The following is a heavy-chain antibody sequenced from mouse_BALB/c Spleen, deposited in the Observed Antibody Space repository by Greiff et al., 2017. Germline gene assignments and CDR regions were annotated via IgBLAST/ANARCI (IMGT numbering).Heavy chain of an antibody. CDR2: ISYSGST. J-gene: IGHJ2*01. V-gene: IGHV3-2*02. CDR3: AREDYAYYFDY. Sequence: EVMLVESGPGLVKPSQSLSLTCTVTGYSITSDYAWNWIRQFPGNKLEWMGYISYSGSTSYNPSLKSRISITRDTSKNQFFLQLNSVTTEDTATYYCAREDYAYYFDYWGQGTTLTVSS. D-gene: IGHD2-4*01. CDR1: GYSITSDYA.